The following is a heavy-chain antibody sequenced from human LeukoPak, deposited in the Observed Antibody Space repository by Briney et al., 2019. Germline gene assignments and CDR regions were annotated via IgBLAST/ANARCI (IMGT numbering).Heavy chain of an antibody. CDR2: ISGSGGST. J-gene: IGHJ4*02. Sequence: PGRSLRLSCAASGFTFSSYGMHWVRQAPGKGLEWVSAISGSGGSTYYADSVKGRFTISRDNSKNTLYLQMNSLRAEDTAVYYCAKCGSSWLIDPDYWGQGTLVTVSS. CDR3: AKCGSSWLIDPDY. CDR1: GFTFSSYG. V-gene: IGHV3-23*01. D-gene: IGHD6-13*01.